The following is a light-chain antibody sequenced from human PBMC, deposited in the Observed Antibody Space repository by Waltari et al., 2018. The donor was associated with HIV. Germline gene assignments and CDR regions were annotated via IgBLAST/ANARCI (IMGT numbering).Light chain of an antibody. CDR2: GAS. Sequence: EIVMLQSPATLSVSTGERATLSCRASQSVSSKLAWYQQKPGQAPRLLIYGASTRSTGIPGRFSGSESGTEFILTISSLQSEDCAVYYCQQYYKWPRTFGQGTRLEIK. CDR1: QSVSSK. J-gene: IGKJ5*01. V-gene: IGKV3D-15*01. CDR3: QQYYKWPRT.